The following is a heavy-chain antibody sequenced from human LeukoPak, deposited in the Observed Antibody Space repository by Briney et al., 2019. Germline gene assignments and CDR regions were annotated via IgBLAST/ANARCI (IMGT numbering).Heavy chain of an antibody. CDR1: GFTVSSNY. D-gene: IGHD1-26*01. CDR3: ARELGATFDY. CDR2: IYRGGST. Sequence: GGSLRLSCAASGFTVSSNYMTWVRQAPAKGLEWVSVIYRGGSTYYSESVKGRFTISRDNSKNTLYLQMNSLRAEDTAGYYCARELGATFDYWGQGTLVTVSS. V-gene: IGHV3-66*02. J-gene: IGHJ4*02.